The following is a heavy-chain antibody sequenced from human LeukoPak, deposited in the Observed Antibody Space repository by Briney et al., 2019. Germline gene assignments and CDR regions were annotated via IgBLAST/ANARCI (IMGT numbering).Heavy chain of an antibody. CDR3: ARAGGLLWFGEVLESSDAFHI. CDR2: ISSGSSTI. D-gene: IGHD3-10*01. J-gene: IGHJ3*02. CDR1: GFTFINAW. V-gene: IGHV3-48*02. Sequence: GGSLRLSCAASGFTFINAWMTWVRQAPGKGLEWVSYISSGSSTIYYADSVKGRFTISRDNAKNSLYLQVNSLRDEDTAVYYCARAGGLLWFGEVLESSDAFHIWGQGTMVTVSS.